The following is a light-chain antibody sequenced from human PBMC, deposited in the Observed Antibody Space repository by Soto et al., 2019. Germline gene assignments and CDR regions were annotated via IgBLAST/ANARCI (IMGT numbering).Light chain of an antibody. V-gene: IGLV3-21*04. CDR3: QVWDSSSDPVV. Sequence: SYELTQPPSVSVAPGKTARITCGGNNIGSKSVHWYQQKPGQAPVLVIYYDSDRPSGIPERFSGSNSENTATLTISRVEAGDEAVYYCQVWDSSSDPVVFGGGTQLTVL. CDR2: YDS. CDR1: NIGSKS. J-gene: IGLJ2*01.